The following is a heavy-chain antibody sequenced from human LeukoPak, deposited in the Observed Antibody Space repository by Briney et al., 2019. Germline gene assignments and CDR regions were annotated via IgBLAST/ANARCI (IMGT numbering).Heavy chain of an antibody. CDR3: ARPSGCSSISCPGQFDP. V-gene: IGHV3-30-3*01. J-gene: IGHJ5*02. Sequence: GGSLRLSCAASGFTFSTFAMHWVRQAPGKGLEWVAVISYDGSNKYYADSVKGRFTISRDNSKNTLYLQMSSLRTEDTAMYYCARPSGCSSISCPGQFDPWGQGALVTVSS. CDR2: ISYDGSNK. CDR1: GFTFSTFA. D-gene: IGHD2-2*01.